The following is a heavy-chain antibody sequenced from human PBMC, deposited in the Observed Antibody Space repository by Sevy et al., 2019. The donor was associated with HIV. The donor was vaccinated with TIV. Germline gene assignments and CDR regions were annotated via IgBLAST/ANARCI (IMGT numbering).Heavy chain of an antibody. CDR1: GFTFSSYD. J-gene: IGHJ3*02. CDR3: ARVKFYGDYGAGAFDI. D-gene: IGHD4-17*01. V-gene: IGHV3-13*01. CDR2: IGTAGDT. Sequence: GGSLRLSCAASGFTFSSYDMHWVRQATGKGLEWVSAIGTAGDTYYPGSVKGRFTISRENAKNSLYLQMNSLRAGDTAVYYCARVKFYGDYGAGAFDIWGQGTMVTVSS.